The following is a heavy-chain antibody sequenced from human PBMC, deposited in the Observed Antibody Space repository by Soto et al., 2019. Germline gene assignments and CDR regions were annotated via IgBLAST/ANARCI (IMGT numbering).Heavy chain of an antibody. V-gene: IGHV3-7*03. Sequence: GGSLRLSCAASGFTFSSYWMSWVRQAPGKGLEWVANIKQDGSEKYYVDSVKGRFTISRDNAKNSLYLQMNSLRAEDTAVYYCARGSRGAVVVPAAITVGTAMVESDYWGQGTLVTVSS. CDR3: ARGSRGAVVVPAAITVGTAMVESDY. CDR2: IKQDGSEK. CDR1: GFTFSSYW. D-gene: IGHD2-2*01. J-gene: IGHJ4*02.